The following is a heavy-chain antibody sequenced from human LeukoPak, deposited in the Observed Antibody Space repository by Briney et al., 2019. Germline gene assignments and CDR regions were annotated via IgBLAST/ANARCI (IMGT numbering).Heavy chain of an antibody. CDR3: TVMAAHDY. Sequence: GGSLRLSRAASGFTFSSYTMIWVRQAPGRGLEWVSSISFGSSYIYYADSVQGRFTISRDNAKNSLYLQMSSLRAEDTAVYYCTVMAAHDYWGQGTPVTVSS. CDR1: GFTFSSYT. J-gene: IGHJ4*02. CDR2: ISFGSSYI. V-gene: IGHV3-21*01. D-gene: IGHD5-18*01.